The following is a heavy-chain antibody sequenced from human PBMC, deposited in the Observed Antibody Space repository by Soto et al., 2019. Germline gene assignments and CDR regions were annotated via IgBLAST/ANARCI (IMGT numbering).Heavy chain of an antibody. CDR1: GVSVSNYG. D-gene: IGHD1-7*01. Sequence: PGGSLRLACAASGVSVSNYGMHWVRQAPGKGLVWVSRIKSDGISTNYADSVKGRFTISRDNAKNTLYLQMNSLRAEDTAVYYCARDDWNSFWGQGTLVTVSS. CDR2: IKSDGIST. CDR3: ARDDWNSF. V-gene: IGHV3-74*01. J-gene: IGHJ4*02.